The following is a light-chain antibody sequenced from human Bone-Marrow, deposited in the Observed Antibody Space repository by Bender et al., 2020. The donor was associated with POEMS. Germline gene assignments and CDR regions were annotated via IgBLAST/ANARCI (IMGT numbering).Light chain of an antibody. CDR2: SDT. Sequence: QSVLTQPPSASGTPGQRVTISCAGSTSNIGGNSVSWYRQFPGTAPQLLIYSDTQRPSGVSDRFSGSKSGTSASLAISGLQAEDEADYYCQSYDRSQSGYVFGTGTKVTV. CDR3: QSYDRSQSGYV. CDR1: TSNIGGNS. J-gene: IGLJ1*01. V-gene: IGLV1-44*01.